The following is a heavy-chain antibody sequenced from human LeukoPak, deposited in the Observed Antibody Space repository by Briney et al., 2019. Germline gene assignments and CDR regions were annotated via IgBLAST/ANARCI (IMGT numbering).Heavy chain of an antibody. CDR1: GYSISNGYY. CDR2: IYHSGST. V-gene: IGHV4-38-2*02. CDR3: ARASRTGLGIGSFDY. D-gene: IGHD7-27*01. Sequence: ETLSLTCTVSGYSISNGYYWGWIRQPPGKGLEWIGSIYHSGSTYYNPSLKSRVTISVDTSKNQFSLNLNSVTAADTAMYYCARASRTGLGIGSFDYWGQGTLVTVSS. J-gene: IGHJ4*02.